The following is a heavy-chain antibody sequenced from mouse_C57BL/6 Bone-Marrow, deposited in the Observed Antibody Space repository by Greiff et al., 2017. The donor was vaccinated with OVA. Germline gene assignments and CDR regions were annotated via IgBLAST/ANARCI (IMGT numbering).Heavy chain of an antibody. J-gene: IGHJ4*01. CDR1: GYSITSGYY. Sequence: EVKLMESGPGLVKPSQSLSLTCSVTGYSITSGYYWNWIRQFPGNKLEWMGYISYDGSNNYNPSLKNRISITRDTSKNQFFLKLNSVTTEDTATYYCARGTYYSNYVCYAMDYWGQGTSVTVSS. D-gene: IGHD2-5*01. V-gene: IGHV3-6*01. CDR2: ISYDGSN. CDR3: ARGTYYSNYVCYAMDY.